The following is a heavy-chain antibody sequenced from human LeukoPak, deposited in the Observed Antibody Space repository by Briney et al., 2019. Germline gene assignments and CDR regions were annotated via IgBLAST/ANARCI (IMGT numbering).Heavy chain of an antibody. Sequence: GGSLRLSCAASGFTFSTYPMHWVRQAPGKGLEWVSAVSGSGGDTYYADSVTGRFTISRDNSKNTLYVLLNSLRAEDTAVYYCATTLNTGFFQSWGRGTLVTVSS. CDR1: GFTFSTYP. J-gene: IGHJ5*02. D-gene: IGHD5-18*01. CDR3: ATTLNTGFFQS. V-gene: IGHV3-23*01. CDR2: VSGSGGDT.